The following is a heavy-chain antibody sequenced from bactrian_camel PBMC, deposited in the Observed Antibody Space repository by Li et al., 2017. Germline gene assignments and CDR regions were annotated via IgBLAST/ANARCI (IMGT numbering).Heavy chain of an antibody. CDR1: GFTLNDHD. CDR3: AAGRAYGNWCALIAGYCKY. J-gene: IGHJ4*01. CDR2: LSTDGST. V-gene: IGHV3S55*01. D-gene: IGHD7*01. Sequence: HVQLVESGGGSVQAGESLRLSCTASGFTLNDHDMGWYRQVPGNECELVSTLSTDGSTYYGDSVKGRFRISRDNAKNTAYLQMGGLRPEDTAMYTCAAGRAYGNWCALIAGYCKYWGQGTQVTVS.